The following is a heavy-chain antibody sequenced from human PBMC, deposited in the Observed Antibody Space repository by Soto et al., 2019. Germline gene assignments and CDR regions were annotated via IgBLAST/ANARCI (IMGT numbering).Heavy chain of an antibody. CDR1: GGSIGSPNFY. V-gene: IGHV4-31*03. Sequence: QVQLQESGPGLVKPSQTLSLTCRVSGGSIGSPNFYWSWIRQHPGKGLEWLGYVYYNGTTYYNPSLKSRVSISVDTSKNQFSLKLSSVSAADTAVYFCVREPRLLIWFGVLQDWGRGTLVTVSS. CDR2: VYYNGTT. D-gene: IGHD3-10*01. J-gene: IGHJ1*01. CDR3: VREPRLLIWFGVLQD.